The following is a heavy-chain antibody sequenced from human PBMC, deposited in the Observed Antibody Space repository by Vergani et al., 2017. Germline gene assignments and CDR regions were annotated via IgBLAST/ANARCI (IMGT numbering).Heavy chain of an antibody. CDR3: AKEARRYPLAARPLEPFDY. CDR2: ISYDGSNK. V-gene: IGHV3-30*18. Sequence: QVQLVESGGGVVQPGRSLRLSCAASGFTFSSYGMHWVRQAPGKVLEWVAVISYDGSNKYYADSVKGRFTIPRDNSKNTLYLQMNSLRAEDTAVYYCAKEARRYPLAARPLEPFDYWGQGTLVTVSS. J-gene: IGHJ4*02. D-gene: IGHD6-6*01. CDR1: GFTFSSYG.